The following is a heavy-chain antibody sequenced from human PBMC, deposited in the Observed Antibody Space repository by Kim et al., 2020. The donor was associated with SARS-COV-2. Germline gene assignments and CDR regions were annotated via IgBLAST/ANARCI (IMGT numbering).Heavy chain of an antibody. CDR1: GGSISSYY. CDR2: IYYSGST. Sequence: SETLSLTCTVSGGSISSYYWSWIRQPPGKGLEWIGYIYYSGSTNYNPSLKSRVTISVDTSKNQFSLKLSSVTAADTAVYYCARGLWGVEGDFDYWGQGTLVTVSS. CDR3: ARGLWGVEGDFDY. D-gene: IGHD3-10*01. J-gene: IGHJ4*02. V-gene: IGHV4-59*13.